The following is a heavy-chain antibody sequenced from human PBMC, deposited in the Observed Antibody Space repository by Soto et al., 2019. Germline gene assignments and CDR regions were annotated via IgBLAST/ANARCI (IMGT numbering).Heavy chain of an antibody. Sequence: KSGPTLVNPTQTLTLTCTFSGFSLTTSGVGVGWIRQPPGRALEWLALIYWNDDKHYNPSLKSRLTITKDTSKNQVVLTMTDMDPVDTATFYCAHSGIGAGRFLEWLLDYWGQGTLVTVSS. V-gene: IGHV2-5*01. CDR2: IYWNDDK. J-gene: IGHJ4*02. CDR1: GFSLTTSGVG. CDR3: AHSGIGAGRFLEWLLDY. D-gene: IGHD3-3*01.